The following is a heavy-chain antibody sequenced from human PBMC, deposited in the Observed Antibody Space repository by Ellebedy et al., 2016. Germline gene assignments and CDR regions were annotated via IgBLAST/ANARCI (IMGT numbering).Heavy chain of an antibody. J-gene: IGHJ6*03. Sequence: SETLSLXCTVSGGSISSYYWSWIRQPPGKGLEWIGYIYYSGSTNYNPSLKSRVTISVDTSKNQFSLKLSSVTAADTAVYYCASRYYDFSYYYMDVWGKGTTVTVSS. CDR3: ASRYYDFSYYYMDV. CDR2: IYYSGST. V-gene: IGHV4-59*08. CDR1: GGSISSYY. D-gene: IGHD3-3*01.